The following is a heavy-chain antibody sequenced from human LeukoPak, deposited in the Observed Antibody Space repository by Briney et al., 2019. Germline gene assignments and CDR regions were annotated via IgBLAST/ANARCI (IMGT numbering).Heavy chain of an antibody. D-gene: IGHD3-22*01. V-gene: IGHV4-38-2*02. CDR2: IYHSGTL. Sequence: SETLSLTCTVSGYSIRSAYYWGWIRQPPGKGLEWIGSIYHSGTLYYNPFLKRRITISVDTSKNQFSLKLTSVTAADTAVYYCARVMDYYDGSGYPPPAAADYWGQGTLVTVSS. J-gene: IGHJ4*02. CDR3: ARVMDYYDGSGYPPPAAADY. CDR1: GYSIRSAYY.